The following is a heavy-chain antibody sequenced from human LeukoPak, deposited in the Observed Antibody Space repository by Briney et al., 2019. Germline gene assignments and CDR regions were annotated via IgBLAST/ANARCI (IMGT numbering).Heavy chain of an antibody. CDR1: GFTFSSYS. Sequence: GGSLRLSCAASGFTFSSYSMNWVRQAPGKGLEWVSSISSSSSSYIYYADSVKGRFTISRDNAKNSLYLQMNSLRAEDTAVYYCARDSGDFWSGYQDSFDYWGQGTLVTVSS. J-gene: IGHJ4*02. CDR2: ISSSSSSYI. D-gene: IGHD3-3*01. CDR3: ARDSGDFWSGYQDSFDY. V-gene: IGHV3-21*01.